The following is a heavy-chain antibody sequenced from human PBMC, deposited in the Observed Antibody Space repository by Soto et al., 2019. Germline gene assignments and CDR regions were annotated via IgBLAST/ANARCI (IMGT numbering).Heavy chain of an antibody. CDR3: AHRSIATTLFSKYNWFDP. Sequence: QITLKESGPTLAKPTQTLTLTCTFSGFSLSTSGVGVGWIRHPPGKALEWLALIYWDDDKRYSPSLKSRPTITEDTSKSQVVLTMTNVDPVVTASYCCAHRSIATTLFSKYNWFDPWGQGTLVTVSS. D-gene: IGHD1-1*01. CDR1: GFSLSTSGVG. J-gene: IGHJ5*02. V-gene: IGHV2-5*02. CDR2: IYWDDDK.